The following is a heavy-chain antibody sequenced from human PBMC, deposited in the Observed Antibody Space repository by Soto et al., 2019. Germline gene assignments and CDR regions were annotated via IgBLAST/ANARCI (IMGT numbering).Heavy chain of an antibody. CDR2: IYPGDSDT. D-gene: IGHD3-10*01. CDR1: GYSFTNYW. J-gene: IGHJ6*02. Sequence: EVQLVQSGAEVKKPGESLKISCKGSGYSFTNYWIGWVRQMPGKGLEWMGIIYPGDSDTRYSPSFQGQVTISADKSISTGYLQWSSLKASDTAMYYCARAMVRGKNYYGVDVWGQGTTVTVSS. V-gene: IGHV5-51*03. CDR3: ARAMVRGKNYYGVDV.